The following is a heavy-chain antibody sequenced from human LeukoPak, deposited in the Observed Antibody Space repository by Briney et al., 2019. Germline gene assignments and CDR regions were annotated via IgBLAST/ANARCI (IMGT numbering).Heavy chain of an antibody. CDR2: IYYSGST. CDR1: GGSISSYY. J-gene: IGHJ4*02. CDR3: ARTAALNVVYFDY. V-gene: IGHV4-59*01. D-gene: IGHD6-13*01. Sequence: SETLSLTCTVSGGSISSYYWSWIRQPPGKGLEWIGYIYYSGSTNYNPSLKSRVTISVDTSKNQFSLKLSSVTAADTAVYYCARTAALNVVYFDYWGQGTLVTVSS.